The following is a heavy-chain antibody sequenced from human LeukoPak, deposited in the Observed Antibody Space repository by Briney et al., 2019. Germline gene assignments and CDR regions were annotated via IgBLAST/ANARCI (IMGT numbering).Heavy chain of an antibody. D-gene: IGHD1-1*01. J-gene: IGHJ4*02. Sequence: GGSLRLSCAPSGFTFSSYSMNWVRQAPGKGLEWVSSIRSSSSYIYYADSVKGRFTISRDNAKNALYLQMNSLRAEDTAVYYCARRSTRLGSPHWGQGTLVTVSS. CDR1: GFTFSSYS. CDR2: IRSSSSYI. CDR3: ARRSTRLGSPH. V-gene: IGHV3-21*01.